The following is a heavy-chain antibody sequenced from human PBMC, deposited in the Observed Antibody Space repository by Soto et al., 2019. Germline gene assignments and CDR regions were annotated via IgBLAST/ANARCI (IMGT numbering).Heavy chain of an antibody. V-gene: IGHV3-23*01. D-gene: IGHD2-2*01. J-gene: IGHJ4*02. Sequence: EVQLLQSGGGLGQPGGSLTLSCAASGFTFNNFAMTWVRQAPGKGLEWVSSVSSGGDNTWYADSVKGRFTISRDNPKNTLCLHVNIVSAAHTAVYYCANFQVPQSNFRGGYMLECWRQRPLVTVSS. CDR3: ANFQVPQSNFRGGYMLEC. CDR1: GFTFNNFA. CDR2: VSSGGDNT.